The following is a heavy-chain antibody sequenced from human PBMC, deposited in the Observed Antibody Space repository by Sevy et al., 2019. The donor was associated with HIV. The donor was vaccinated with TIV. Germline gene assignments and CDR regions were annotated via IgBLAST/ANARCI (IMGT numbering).Heavy chain of an antibody. CDR1: GFTFSSYS. D-gene: IGHD6-19*01. CDR3: ARSPIRQWLTDY. V-gene: IGHV3-21*01. J-gene: IGHJ4*02. CDR2: ISSSSSYI. Sequence: GGSLRLSCAASGFTFSSYSMNWVRQAPGKGLEWVSSISSSSSYIYYADSVKGRFTISRDNAKNSLYLQMNSLRAEDTAVYYCARSPIRQWLTDYWGQGTLVTVSS.